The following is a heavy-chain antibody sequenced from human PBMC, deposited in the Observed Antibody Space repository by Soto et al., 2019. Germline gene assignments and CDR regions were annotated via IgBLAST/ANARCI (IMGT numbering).Heavy chain of an antibody. CDR2: IYYNGRT. J-gene: IGHJ4*02. CDR3: ARHDGYSYGYDY. V-gene: IGHV4-39*01. CDR1: GDSLNSRSYY. Sequence: SETLSLTCSVSGDSLNSRSYYWGWIRQPPGKGLEWIGNIYYNGRTYFNPSLKSRLTIFVDTSKNQFSLKVTSVTAADTATCYCARHDGYSYGYDYWGRGTLVTVSS. D-gene: IGHD5-18*01.